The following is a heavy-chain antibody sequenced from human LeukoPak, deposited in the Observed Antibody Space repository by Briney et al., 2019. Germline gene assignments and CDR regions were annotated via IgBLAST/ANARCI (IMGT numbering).Heavy chain of an antibody. CDR2: IGIDGGRT. V-gene: IGHV3-23*01. Sequence: GGSLRLSCAASGLTFSSYAMSWVRQAPGKGPEWVSTIGIDGGRTYYADSVKGRFTVSRDTSKNTLYLQMNSLRAEDTAVYYCARKGIGSSRYQDMDVWGKGTTVTVSS. CDR3: ARKGIGSSRYQDMDV. D-gene: IGHD6-25*01. J-gene: IGHJ6*03. CDR1: GLTFSSYA.